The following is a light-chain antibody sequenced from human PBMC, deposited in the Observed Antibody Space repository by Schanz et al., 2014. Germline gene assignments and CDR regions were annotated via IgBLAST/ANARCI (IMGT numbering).Light chain of an antibody. CDR2: GAS. CDR1: QSVSSNY. Sequence: EFVLTQSPGTLSLSPGERATLSCRASQSVSSNYLAWYQQKPGRAPRLLIYGASSRATGIPDRFSASGSGTDFTLTITRLEPEDFAVYYCQQYGSSPRTFGQGTKVEIK. J-gene: IGKJ1*01. CDR3: QQYGSSPRT. V-gene: IGKV3-20*01.